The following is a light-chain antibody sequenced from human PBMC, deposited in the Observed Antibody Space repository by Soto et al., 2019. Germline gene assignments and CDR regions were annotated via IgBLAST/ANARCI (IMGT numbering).Light chain of an antibody. V-gene: IGKV1-5*03. CDR1: QSITSH. J-gene: IGKJ1*01. CDR2: KAS. Sequence: DIQMTQSPSSLSASVGDTVTITCRASQSITSHLNWYQQKPGEAPKLVIYKASTLQSGVPSRFSGSGSGTEFTLTISSLQPDDFATYYCQQYVTAFRTFGQGTKVDIK. CDR3: QQYVTAFRT.